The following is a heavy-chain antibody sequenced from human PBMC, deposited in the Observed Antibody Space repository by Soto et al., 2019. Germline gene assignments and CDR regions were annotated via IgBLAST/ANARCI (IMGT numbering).Heavy chain of an antibody. CDR3: ERQASGYYDGWFDP. Sequence: QLLLQESGPGLVKPSETLSLTCTVSGGSILDSTYYWAWIRQSPGKGLEWIGTIFYSGGTFYTPSLKSRVTVSVDTSNNQFSLKLSSVTAADTAVFYCERQASGYYDGWFDPWGQGTLVTVSS. D-gene: IGHD3-22*01. CDR1: GGSILDSTYY. V-gene: IGHV4-39*01. CDR2: IFYSGGT. J-gene: IGHJ5*02.